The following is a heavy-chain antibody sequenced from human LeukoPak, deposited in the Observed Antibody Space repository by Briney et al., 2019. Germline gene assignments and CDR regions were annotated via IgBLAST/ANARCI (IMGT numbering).Heavy chain of an antibody. Sequence: ASVKVSCKASGYTFTGYYMHWVRQAPGQGLEWMGWINPNSGGTNYAQKFQGRVTMTRDTSISTAYMELSRLRSDDTAVYYCARVQGYSSSWYWYYYYGMDVWGQGTTVTVSS. CDR3: ARVQGYSSSWYWYYYYGMDV. J-gene: IGHJ6*02. CDR1: GYTFTGYY. V-gene: IGHV1-2*02. D-gene: IGHD6-13*01. CDR2: INPNSGGT.